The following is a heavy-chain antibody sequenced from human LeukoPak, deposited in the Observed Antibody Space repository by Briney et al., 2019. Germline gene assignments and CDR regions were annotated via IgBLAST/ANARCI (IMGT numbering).Heavy chain of an antibody. CDR1: GYTFTSYG. J-gene: IGHJ5*02. D-gene: IGHD3-16*02. CDR3: ARDPVVGSYRYSWFDP. CDR2: ISPYNGDT. V-gene: IGHV1-18*01. Sequence: GASVKVSCTASGYTFTSYGVSWVRQAPGQGLEWMGWISPYNGDTKYAQQFLGSVTMTTDISTSTAYMELRGLRSDDTAVYYCARDPVVGSYRYSWFDPWGQGTLVTVSS.